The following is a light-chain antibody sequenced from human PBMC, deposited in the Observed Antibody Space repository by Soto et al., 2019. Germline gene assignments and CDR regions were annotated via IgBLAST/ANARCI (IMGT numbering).Light chain of an antibody. J-gene: IGLJ3*02. Sequence: QSVLTQPASVSGSPGQSITISCTGTSSDVGGYNYVSWYQQHPGKAPKLMIYDVSNRPSGVSNRFSGSKSGNTASLTISGLQAEDEDEYYCSSYTSSSTWVFGGGTKLHVL. CDR1: SSDVGGYNY. CDR2: DVS. CDR3: SSYTSSSTWV. V-gene: IGLV2-14*01.